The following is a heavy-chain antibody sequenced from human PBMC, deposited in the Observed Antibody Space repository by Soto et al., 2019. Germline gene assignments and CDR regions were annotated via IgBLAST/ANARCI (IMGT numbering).Heavy chain of an antibody. CDR3: ARDTFSTSHYYYGMDV. Sequence: GGSLRLSCAASGFTFSDYYMSWIRQAPGTGLEWISYISSSSSYTKYADSVKGRFTISRDNAKKSLYLQMNSLRAEDTAVYYCARDTFSTSHYYYGMDVWGQGTTVTVSS. V-gene: IGHV3-11*06. CDR2: ISSSSSYT. J-gene: IGHJ6*02. CDR1: GFTFSDYY. D-gene: IGHD2-2*01.